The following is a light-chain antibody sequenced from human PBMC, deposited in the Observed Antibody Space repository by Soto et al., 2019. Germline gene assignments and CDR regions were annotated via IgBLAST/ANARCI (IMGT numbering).Light chain of an antibody. CDR3: QQYNNWPRT. J-gene: IGKJ1*01. CDR2: GAS. CDR1: QNVANY. V-gene: IGKV3-15*01. Sequence: EIVLTQSPATLSLSPGERATLSCRASQNVANYLDWYQQKPGQAPRLLIYGASTRATGIPARFSGSGSGTEFTLTISSLQSEDFAVYYCQQYNNWPRTFGQGTKVDI.